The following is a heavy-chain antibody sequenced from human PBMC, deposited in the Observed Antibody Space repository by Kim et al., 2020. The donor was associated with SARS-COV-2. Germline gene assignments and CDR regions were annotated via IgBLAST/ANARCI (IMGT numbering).Heavy chain of an antibody. V-gene: IGHV4-59*13. CDR1: GGSISSYY. CDR2: IYYSGST. D-gene: IGHD3-16*01. J-gene: IGHJ4*02. Sequence: SETLSLTCTVSGGSISSYYWSWIRQPPGKGLEWIGYIYYSGSTNYNPSLKSRVTILVDTSKNQFSLKLSSVTAADTAVYYCARYPSYSHFDCWGQGTLVTVSS. CDR3: ARYPSYSHFDC.